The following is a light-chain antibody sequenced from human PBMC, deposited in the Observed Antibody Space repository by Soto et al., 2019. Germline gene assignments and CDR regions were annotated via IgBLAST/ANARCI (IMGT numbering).Light chain of an antibody. V-gene: IGLV1-40*01. CDR1: SSNIGAGYD. CDR2: GNS. Sequence: QLVLTQPPSVSGAPGQRVTISCTGSSSNIGAGYDVHWYQQLPGTASKLLIYGNSNRPSGVPDRFSGSKSGTSASLAITGLQAEDEADYYCQSYDSSLSGSRVFGGGTQLTVL. J-gene: IGLJ7*01. CDR3: QSYDSSLSGSRV.